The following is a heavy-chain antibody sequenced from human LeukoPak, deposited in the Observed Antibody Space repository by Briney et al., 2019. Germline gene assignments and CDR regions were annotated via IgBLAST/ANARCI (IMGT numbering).Heavy chain of an antibody. D-gene: IGHD3-10*01. J-gene: IGHJ4*02. CDR2: INHSGST. Sequence: SETLSLTCAVYGGSFSGYYWSWIRQPPGKGLEWIGEINHSGSTYYNPSLKSRVTISVDTSKNQFSLKLSSVTAADTAVYYCARVGSPPLLDYWGQGTLVTVSS. CDR1: GGSFSGYY. V-gene: IGHV4-34*09. CDR3: ARVGSPPLLDY.